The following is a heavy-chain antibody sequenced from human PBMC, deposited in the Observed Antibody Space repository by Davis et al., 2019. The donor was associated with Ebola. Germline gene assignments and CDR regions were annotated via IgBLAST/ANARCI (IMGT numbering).Heavy chain of an antibody. J-gene: IGHJ4*02. CDR3: ATIMGYYYDSSGYYYSFDY. V-gene: IGHV1-24*01. CDR2: FDPEDGET. CDR1: GYTLTELS. D-gene: IGHD3-22*01. Sequence: ASVKVSCQVSGYTLTELSMHWVRQAPGKGLEWMGGFDPEDGETIYAQKFQGRVTMIEDTSTDTAYMELSSLRSEDTAVYYCATIMGYYYDSSGYYYSFDYWGQGTLVTVSS.